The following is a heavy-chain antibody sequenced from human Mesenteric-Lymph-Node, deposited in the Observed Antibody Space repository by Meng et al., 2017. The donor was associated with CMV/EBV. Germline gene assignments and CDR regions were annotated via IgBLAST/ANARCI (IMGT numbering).Heavy chain of an antibody. CDR2: IYYSGST. V-gene: IGHV4-59*01. CDR1: GGSISSYY. CDR3: ASQYSARYYGMDV. D-gene: IGHD2-15*01. J-gene: IGHJ6*02. Sequence: SETLSLTCTVSGGSISSYYWSRIRQPPGKGLEWIGYIYYSGSTNDNPSLKIRVTISVDTAKDQFSLKLSSVTAADTAVSYCASQYSARYYGMDVWGQGTTVTVSS.